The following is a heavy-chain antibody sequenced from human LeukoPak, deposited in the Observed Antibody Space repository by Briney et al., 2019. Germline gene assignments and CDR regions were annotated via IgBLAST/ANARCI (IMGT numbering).Heavy chain of an antibody. D-gene: IGHD5-18*01. J-gene: IGHJ4*02. CDR2: FDPEDGET. CDR1: GYTLTELS. CDR3: ATGFSRGYSYGRNDY. V-gene: IGHV1-24*01. Sequence: GASVNVSCKVSGYTLTELSMHWVRQAPGKGLEWMGGFDPEDGETIYAQKFQGRVTMTEDTSTDTAYMELSSLRSEDTAVYYCATGFSRGYSYGRNDYWGQGTLVTVSS.